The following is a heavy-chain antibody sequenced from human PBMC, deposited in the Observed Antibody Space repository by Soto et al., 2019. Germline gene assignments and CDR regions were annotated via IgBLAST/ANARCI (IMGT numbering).Heavy chain of an antibody. D-gene: IGHD2-8*01. V-gene: IGHV1-18*01. CDR3: ARPPFPGCINAICYPLDF. Sequence: ASVKVSCKASGYTFTSYGISWVRQAPGQGLEWMGWISAYNGNTNYAQKLQGRVTMTTDTSTNTAYMELSSLRSDDTAVYYCARPPFPGCINAICYPLDFWGQGALVTVSS. CDR2: ISAYNGNT. J-gene: IGHJ4*02. CDR1: GYTFTSYG.